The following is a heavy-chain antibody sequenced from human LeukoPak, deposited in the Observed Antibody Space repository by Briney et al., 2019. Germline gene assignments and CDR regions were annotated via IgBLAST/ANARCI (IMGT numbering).Heavy chain of an antibody. CDR1: GFTFDDYG. CDR2: VSWNRVST. J-gene: IGHJ4*02. V-gene: IGHV3-20*04. CDR3: AKADAPGDLWGSFDY. Sequence: PGGSLRLSCVPSGFTFDDYGMNWVRQAPGKGLEWVSGVSWNRVSTNYAESVKGRFTISRDNAKNSLYLQMNSLRVEDTAFYYCAKADAPGDLWGSFDYWGQGTLVTVSS. D-gene: IGHD7-27*01.